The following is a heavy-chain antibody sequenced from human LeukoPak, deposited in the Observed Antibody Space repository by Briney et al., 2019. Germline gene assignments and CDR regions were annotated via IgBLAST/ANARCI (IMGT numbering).Heavy chain of an antibody. Sequence: GGSLRLSCAASGFTFSDYYMSWIRQAPGKGLEWVSYISSSGSTIYYADTVRGRFTISRDNAKNSLYLQMNSLRAEDTAVYYCARDDYYGSGKGACSDYWGQGTLVTVSS. D-gene: IGHD3-10*01. J-gene: IGHJ4*02. CDR2: ISSSGSTI. CDR1: GFTFSDYY. CDR3: ARDDYYGSGKGACSDY. V-gene: IGHV3-11*01.